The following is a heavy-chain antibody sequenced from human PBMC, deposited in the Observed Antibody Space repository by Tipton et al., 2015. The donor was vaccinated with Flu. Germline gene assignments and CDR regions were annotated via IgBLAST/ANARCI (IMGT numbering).Heavy chain of an antibody. CDR1: GGTFSSYA. CDR2: MNPNSGNT. J-gene: IGHJ3*02. V-gene: IGHV1-8*02. CDR3: AREIVGAYDAFDI. Sequence: QSGAEVKKPGSSVKVSCKASGGTFSSYAISWVRQATGQGLEWMGWMNPNSGNTGYAQKFQGRVTMTRNTSISTAYMELSSLRSEDTAVYYCAREIVGAYDAFDIWGQGTMVTVSS. D-gene: IGHD1-26*01.